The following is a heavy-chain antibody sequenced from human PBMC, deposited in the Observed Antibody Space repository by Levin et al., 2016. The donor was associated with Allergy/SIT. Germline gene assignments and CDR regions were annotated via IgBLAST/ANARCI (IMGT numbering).Heavy chain of an antibody. CDR2: IYHSGST. CDR1: GGSIGSSNW. D-gene: IGHD6-13*01. Sequence: SETLSLTCAVSGGSIGSSNWWSWVRQPPGKGLEWIGEIYHSGSTNYNPSLKSRVTISVDKSKNQFSLKLSSVTAADTAVYYCARDQGIAAAAHFDYWGQGTLVTVSS. J-gene: IGHJ4*02. V-gene: IGHV4-4*02. CDR3: ARDQGIAAAAHFDY.